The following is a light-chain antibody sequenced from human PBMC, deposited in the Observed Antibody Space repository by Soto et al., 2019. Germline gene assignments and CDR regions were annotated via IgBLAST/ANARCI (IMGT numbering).Light chain of an antibody. CDR3: QQRSNWPRSIT. Sequence: EIVLTQSPATLSLSPGERATLSCRASQSVSSYLAWYQQKPGQAPRLLIYDASNRATGIPARFSGSGSGTDFTITISSLEPEDFAVYYWQQRSNWPRSITFGQGTRLEIK. CDR2: DAS. V-gene: IGKV3-11*01. J-gene: IGKJ5*01. CDR1: QSVSSY.